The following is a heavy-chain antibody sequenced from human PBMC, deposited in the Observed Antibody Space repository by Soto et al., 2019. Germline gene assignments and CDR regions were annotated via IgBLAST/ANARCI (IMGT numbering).Heavy chain of an antibody. J-gene: IGHJ6*02. V-gene: IGHV4-39*01. D-gene: IGHD6-6*01. CDR2: TYYSANT. CDR3: ASHRLDTSSSGPFGMDV. CDR1: GGSMTKNSHY. Sequence: SETLSLTCTVSGGSMTKNSHYWGWIRQPPGKGLEWIATTYYSANTYYNPSLKSRVTISVDTSNNQYSLKLSSVTAADAAVYYCASHRLDTSSSGPFGMDVWGQGTTVTVSS.